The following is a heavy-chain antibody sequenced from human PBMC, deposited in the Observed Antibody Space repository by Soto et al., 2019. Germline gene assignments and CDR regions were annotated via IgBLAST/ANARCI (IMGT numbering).Heavy chain of an antibody. D-gene: IGHD1-1*01. CDR1: GYTLTELS. CDR2: FDPEDGET. Sequence: EASVKVSCKVSGYTLTELSMHWVRQAPGKGLEWMGGFDPEDGETIYAQKFQGRVTMTEVTSTDTAYMELSSLRSEDTAVYYCATWYNWNDGLSYFDYWG. J-gene: IGHJ4*03. CDR3: ATWYNWNDGLSYFDY. V-gene: IGHV1-24*01.